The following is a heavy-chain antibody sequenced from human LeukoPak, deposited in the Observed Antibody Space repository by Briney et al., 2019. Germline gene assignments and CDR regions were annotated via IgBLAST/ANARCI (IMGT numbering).Heavy chain of an antibody. D-gene: IGHD6-13*01. CDR2: ISHDESNK. J-gene: IGHJ4*02. V-gene: IGHV3-30*18. CDR3: AKGHGSSWSFFDY. Sequence: GGSLRLSCAASGFTFSPYGMHWVRQAPGKGLEWVAIISHDESNKYYADSVKGRFTISRDNSKNTLSLQMNSLRAEDTAVYYCAKGHGSSWSFFDYWGQGTLVTVSS. CDR1: GFTFSPYG.